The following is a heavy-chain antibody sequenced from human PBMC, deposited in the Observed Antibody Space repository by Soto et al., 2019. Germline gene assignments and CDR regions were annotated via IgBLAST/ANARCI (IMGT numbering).Heavy chain of an antibody. CDR2: IYYSGST. V-gene: IGHV4-39*01. CDR3: ASNLKLSSGWYIDY. D-gene: IGHD6-19*01. CDR1: GGSISSSSYY. Sequence: SETLSLTCTVCGGSISSSSYYWGWIRQPPGKGLEWIGSIYYSGSTYYNPSLKSRVTISVDTSKNQFSLKLSSVTAADTAVYYCASNLKLSSGWYIDYWGQGTLVTVSS. J-gene: IGHJ4*02.